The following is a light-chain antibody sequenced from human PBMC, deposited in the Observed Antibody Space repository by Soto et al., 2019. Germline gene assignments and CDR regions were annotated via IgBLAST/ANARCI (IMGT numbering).Light chain of an antibody. Sequence: IRMTQCRSTMSGSXGDRVTITRRARQSSSSFLARYQKKPGXAPKLLIYDAYIWESGVPSRFSVSGSGKDFTLTISSLQPDDFATYYCQLTQAFGQGTKVDIK. J-gene: IGKJ1*01. CDR3: QLTQA. CDR2: DAY. V-gene: IGKV1-5*01. CDR1: QSSSSF.